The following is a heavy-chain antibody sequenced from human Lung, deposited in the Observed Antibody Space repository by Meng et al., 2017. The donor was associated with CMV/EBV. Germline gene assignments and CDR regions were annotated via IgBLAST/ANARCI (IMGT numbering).Heavy chain of an antibody. V-gene: IGHV1-2*06. CDR1: GYTFSGFY. J-gene: IGHJ4*01. CDR3: AKSSDNGWSS. Sequence: VQLVQSVAEVKRPGASVNISCQASGYTFSGFYMNWARQAPGHGLEWLGRVNPVSDDTHYAQKFVGRLTATRGATINTAFMELTSLRPDDTAVYYCAKSSDNGWSSWGPGTLVTASS. CDR2: VNPVSDDT. D-gene: IGHD6-19*01.